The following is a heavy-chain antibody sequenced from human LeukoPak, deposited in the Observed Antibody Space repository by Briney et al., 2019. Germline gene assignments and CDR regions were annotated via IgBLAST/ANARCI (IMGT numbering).Heavy chain of an antibody. CDR1: GYTLTELS. Sequence: GASVKVSCKVSGYTLTELSMHWVRQAPGKGVEWMGGFDPEDGETIYVQKFQGRVTITADKSTSTAYMELSGLRSEDTGVYYCARDGLSGSYLTTPDNWFDRWGQGTLVTVSS. D-gene: IGHD1-26*01. CDR2: FDPEDGET. CDR3: ARDGLSGSYLTTPDNWFDR. V-gene: IGHV1-24*01. J-gene: IGHJ5*02.